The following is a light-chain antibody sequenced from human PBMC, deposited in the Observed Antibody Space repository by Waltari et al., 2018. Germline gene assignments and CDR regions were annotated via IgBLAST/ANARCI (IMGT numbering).Light chain of an antibody. CDR3: QQTFSAPFT. V-gene: IGKV1-39*01. CDR1: QNINTY. J-gene: IGKJ3*01. CDR2: VVY. Sequence: DIQMTQSPSSLSASVGDRVTITCRASQNINTYLNWYQQKPGEAPNALILVVYFLQSGVPPRFSDSGSGTDFTLTISSLQPEDFVTFYCQQTFSAPFTFGPGTTV.